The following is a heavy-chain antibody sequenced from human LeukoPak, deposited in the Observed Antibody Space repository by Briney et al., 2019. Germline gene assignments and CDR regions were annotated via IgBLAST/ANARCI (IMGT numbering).Heavy chain of an antibody. J-gene: IGHJ4*02. CDR1: GGSISSGSYY. V-gene: IGHV4-61*02. D-gene: IGHD2-15*01. CDR2: IYISGST. CDR3: AREGYCSGGSCYSTPY. Sequence: SETLSLTCTVSGGSISSGSYYWSWIRQPAGKGLEWIGRIYISGSTNYNPSLKSRVTISVDTSKNQFSLKLSSVTAADTAAYYCAREGYCSGGSCYSTPYWGQGTLVTVSS.